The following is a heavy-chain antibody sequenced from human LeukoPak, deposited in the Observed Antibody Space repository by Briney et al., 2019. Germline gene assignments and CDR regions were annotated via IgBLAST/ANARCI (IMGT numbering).Heavy chain of an antibody. V-gene: IGHV3-21*01. CDR3: ARESSYWGSRVFDY. CDR1: GFTFSSYS. Sequence: PGGSLRLSCAASGFTFSSYSMNWVRQAPGKGLEWVSSISSSSSYIYYADSVKGRFTISRDNAKNSLYLQMNSLRAEDTAVYYCARESSYWGSRVFDYWGQGTLVTVSS. J-gene: IGHJ4*02. D-gene: IGHD7-27*01. CDR2: ISSSSSYI.